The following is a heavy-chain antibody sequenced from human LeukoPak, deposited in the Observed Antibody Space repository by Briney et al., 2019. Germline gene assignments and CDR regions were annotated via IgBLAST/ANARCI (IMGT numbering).Heavy chain of an antibody. D-gene: IGHD5-24*01. J-gene: IGHJ2*01. CDR2: IYYSGST. V-gene: IGHV4-61*01. CDR3: ARDPETDGGYFYV. CDR1: GGSVSSGSYY. Sequence: PSETLSLTCTVSGGSVSSGSYYWSWIRQPPGKGLEWLGYIYYSGSTNYNPPLKSRVTISVDTSKNQFSLKLSSVTAADTAVYYCARDPETDGGYFYVWGRGTLVTVSS.